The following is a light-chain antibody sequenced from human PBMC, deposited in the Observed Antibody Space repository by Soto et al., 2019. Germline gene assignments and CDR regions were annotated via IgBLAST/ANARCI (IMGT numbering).Light chain of an antibody. Sequence: DIQMTQSPSSLSASVGDRVTITCRASQSIGPYLNWYQQTPGRAPKLLIYTASSLHTGVPSRFSGSGSGTDFTLTINSLQPEDFAAYYCQQSYSTLWTFGQGTKVEIK. V-gene: IGKV1-39*01. J-gene: IGKJ1*01. CDR1: QSIGPY. CDR3: QQSYSTLWT. CDR2: TAS.